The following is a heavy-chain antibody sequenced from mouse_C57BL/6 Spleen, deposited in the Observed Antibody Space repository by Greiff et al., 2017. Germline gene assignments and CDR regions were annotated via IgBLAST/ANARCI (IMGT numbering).Heavy chain of an antibody. CDR2: IRSKSNNYAT. V-gene: IGHV10-1*01. D-gene: IGHD2-4*01. J-gene: IGHJ3*01. CDR3: VRDYDAWFAY. CDR1: GFSFNTYA. Sequence: EVQRVESGGGLVQPKGSLKLSCAASGFSFNTYAMNWVRQAPGKGLEWVARIRSKSNNYATYYADSVKDRFTISRDDSESMLYLQMNNLKTEDTAMYYCVRDYDAWFAYWGQGTLVTVSA.